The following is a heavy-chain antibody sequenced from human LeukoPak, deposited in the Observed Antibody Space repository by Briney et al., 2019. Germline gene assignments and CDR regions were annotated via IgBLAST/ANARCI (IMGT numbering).Heavy chain of an antibody. D-gene: IGHD3-9*01. CDR2: INPSGGST. J-gene: IGHJ3*02. CDR3: ARELVGAFDI. V-gene: IGHV1-46*01. Sequence: ASVKVSCKASGYTFTSYYMHWVRQAPGQGLELMGIINPSGGSTSYAQKFQGRVSMTRDTSTSTVYMELSSLRSEDTAVYYCARELVGAFDIWGQGTMVTVSS. CDR1: GYTFTSYY.